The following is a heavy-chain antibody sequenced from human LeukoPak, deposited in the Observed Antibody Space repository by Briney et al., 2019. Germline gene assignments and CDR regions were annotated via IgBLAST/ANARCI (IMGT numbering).Heavy chain of an antibody. CDR2: ISGSGANT. D-gene: IGHD2-21*01. J-gene: IGHJ4*02. V-gene: IGHV3-23*01. CDR3: ATERGDSPDY. Sequence: GGSLRLSCAASGFTFSNYAMSWVRQAPGKGLEWVSGISGSGANTYHADSVKGRFTISRDNSKNTLYVQMDSLRAEDTAVYYCATERGDSPDYWGQGTLVTVSS. CDR1: GFTFSNYA.